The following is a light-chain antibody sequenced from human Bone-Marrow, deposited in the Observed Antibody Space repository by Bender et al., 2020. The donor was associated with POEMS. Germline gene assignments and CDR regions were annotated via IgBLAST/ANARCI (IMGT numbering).Light chain of an antibody. CDR1: KSDVGGYNY. CDR2: DVT. CDR3: GSFAGNHIPWV. Sequence: QSALTQPASVSGSPGQSITISCTGTKSDVGGYNYVSWYQQHPGKAPKLIIFDVTYRPSGVSSRFSGSKSGNTASLTISGLQAEDEADYYCGSFAGNHIPWVFGGGTKLTVL. V-gene: IGLV2-14*03. J-gene: IGLJ3*02.